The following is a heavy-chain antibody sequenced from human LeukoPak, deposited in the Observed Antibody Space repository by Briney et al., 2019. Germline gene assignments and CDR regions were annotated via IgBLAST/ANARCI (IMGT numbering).Heavy chain of an antibody. J-gene: IGHJ6*03. CDR1: GLAFSRYE. CDR3: ARVVATSGFYYYYMDV. V-gene: IGHV3-48*03. D-gene: IGHD5-12*01. Sequence: TLKLCCAAAGLAFSRYEKTSVRQAPGNRQKWGSYISRGGSSIFYAASVKGRFTISRDNAKNSLYLQMNSLRAEDAAVYYCARVVATSGFYYYYMDVWGKGTTVTVSS. CDR2: ISRGGSSI.